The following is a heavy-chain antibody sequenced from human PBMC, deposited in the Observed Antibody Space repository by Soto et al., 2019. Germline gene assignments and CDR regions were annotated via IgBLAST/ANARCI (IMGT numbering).Heavy chain of an antibody. CDR2: IKQDGSEK. D-gene: IGHD6-25*01. J-gene: IGHJ4*02. Sequence: EVQLVESGGGLVQPGGSLRLSCAASGFTFSNYLMSWVRQARGKGLEWVANIKQDGSEKYYVASVNGRFTISRDNAKNSLYLQMNSLRADDTAVYYCSSEKRANGYFDYWGQATLVTVSS. CDR1: GFTFSNYL. CDR3: SSEKRANGYFDY. V-gene: IGHV3-7*01.